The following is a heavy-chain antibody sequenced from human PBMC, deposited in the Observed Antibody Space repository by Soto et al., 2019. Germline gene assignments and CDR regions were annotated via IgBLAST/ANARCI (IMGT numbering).Heavy chain of an antibody. J-gene: IGHJ4*02. CDR1: GFTFDDYA. CDR3: AKDATFYGDLNFFDY. D-gene: IGHD4-17*01. Sequence: GGSLRLSCAASGFTFDDYAMHWVRQAPGKGLEWVSGISWNSGSIGYADSVKGRFTISRDNAKNSLYLQMNSLRAEDTALYYCAKDATFYGDLNFFDYWGQGTLVTVSS. V-gene: IGHV3-9*01. CDR2: ISWNSGSI.